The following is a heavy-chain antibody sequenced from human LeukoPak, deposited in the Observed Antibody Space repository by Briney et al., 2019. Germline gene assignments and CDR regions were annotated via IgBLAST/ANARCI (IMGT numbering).Heavy chain of an antibody. V-gene: IGHV1-58*02. CDR3: AAVRLRFLEWWDFYYMDV. CDR2: IVVGSGNT. J-gene: IGHJ6*03. CDR1: GFTFTSSA. D-gene: IGHD3-3*01. Sequence: ASVKVSCKASGFTFTSSAMQWVRQARGQRPEWIGWIVVGSGNTNYAQKLQERVTITRDMSTSTAYMELSSLRSEDTAVYYCAAVRLRFLEWWDFYYMDVWGKGTTVTVSS.